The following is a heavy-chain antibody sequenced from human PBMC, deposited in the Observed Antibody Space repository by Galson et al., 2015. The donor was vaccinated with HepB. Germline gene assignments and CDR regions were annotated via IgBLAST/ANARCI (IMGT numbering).Heavy chain of an antibody. CDR1: GYTFISYV. CDR2: INAGNGNT. Sequence: SCKVSGYTFISYVIHWVRQAPGQRLEWMGWINAGNGNTKYSQKFQGRVTITRDTSASTAHMELSSLRSEDTAVYYCARDLEAEVYSNDWSFGYWGQGTLVTVSS. V-gene: IGHV1-3*01. J-gene: IGHJ4*02. CDR3: ARDLEAEVYSNDWSFGY. D-gene: IGHD6-19*01.